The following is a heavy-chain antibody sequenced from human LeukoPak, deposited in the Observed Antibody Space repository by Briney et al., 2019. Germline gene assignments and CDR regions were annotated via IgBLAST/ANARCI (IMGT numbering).Heavy chain of an antibody. CDR3: ARAAYDYGDYRAFDY. V-gene: IGHV4-34*01. J-gene: IGHJ4*02. CDR2: INHSGST. Sequence: SETLSLTCAVYGGSFSGYYWSWIRQSPGKGLEWIGEINHSGSTNYNPSLKSRVTISVDTSKNQFSLKLSSVTAADTAVYYCARAAYDYGDYRAFDYWGQGTLVTVSS. D-gene: IGHD4-17*01. CDR1: GGSFSGYY.